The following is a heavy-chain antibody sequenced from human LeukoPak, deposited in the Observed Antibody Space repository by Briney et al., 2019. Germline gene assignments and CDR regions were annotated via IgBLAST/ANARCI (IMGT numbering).Heavy chain of an antibody. V-gene: IGHV4-39*01. Sequence: SETLSLTCTVSGGSTSSSSYYWGWIRQPPGKGLEWIGSIYYSGSTYYNPSLKSRVTISVDTSKNQFSLKLSSVTAADTAVYYCARGYCSSTSCYRDFDYWGQGTLVTVSS. CDR3: ARGYCSSTSCYRDFDY. D-gene: IGHD2-2*02. CDR1: GGSTSSSSYY. J-gene: IGHJ4*02. CDR2: IYYSGST.